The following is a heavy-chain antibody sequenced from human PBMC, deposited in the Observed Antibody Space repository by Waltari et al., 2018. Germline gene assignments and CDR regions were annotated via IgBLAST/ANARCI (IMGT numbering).Heavy chain of an antibody. Sequence: QVQLQESGPGLVKPYPTLSLTCTVSGGSIRSGFYYWSWIRQPAGKGLEWIGRIYTSGSTNYNPSLKSRVTISVDTSKNQFSLKLSSVTAADTAVYYCARESRGLGVDYWGQGTLVTVSS. J-gene: IGHJ4*02. CDR1: GGSIRSGFYY. CDR2: IYTSGST. V-gene: IGHV4-61*02. CDR3: ARESRGLGVDY. D-gene: IGHD3-10*01.